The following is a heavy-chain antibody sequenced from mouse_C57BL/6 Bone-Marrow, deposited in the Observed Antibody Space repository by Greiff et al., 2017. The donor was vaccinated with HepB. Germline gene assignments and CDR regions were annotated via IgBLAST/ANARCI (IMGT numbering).Heavy chain of an antibody. J-gene: IGHJ1*03. CDR1: GFTFSDYY. D-gene: IGHD1-1*01. CDR2: INYDGSST. CDR3: ARDGGDSSYRYFDV. V-gene: IGHV5-16*01. Sequence: EVKVVESEGGLVQPGSSMKLSCTASGFTFSDYYMAWVRQVPEKGLEWVANINYDGSSTYYLDSLKSRFNISRDNAKNILYLQMSSLKSEDTATYYCARDGGDSSYRYFDVWGTGTTVTVSS.